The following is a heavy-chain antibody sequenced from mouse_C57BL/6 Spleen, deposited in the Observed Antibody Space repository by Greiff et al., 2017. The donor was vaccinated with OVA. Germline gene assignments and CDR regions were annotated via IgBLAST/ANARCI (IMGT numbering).Heavy chain of an antibody. Sequence: VKLVESGPGLVQPSQSLSITCTVSGFSLTSSGVHWVRQSPGKGLEWLGVIWRGGSTDYNAAFMSRLSITKDNSKSQVFFKMNSLQADDTAIYYCAKMGTDYDYAMDYWGQGTSVTVSS. CDR1: GFSLTSSG. CDR2: IWRGGST. D-gene: IGHD2-4*01. V-gene: IGHV2-5*01. J-gene: IGHJ4*01. CDR3: AKMGTDYDYAMDY.